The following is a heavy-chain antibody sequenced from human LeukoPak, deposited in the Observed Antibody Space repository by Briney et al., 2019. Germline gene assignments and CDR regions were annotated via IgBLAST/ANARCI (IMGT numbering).Heavy chain of an antibody. Sequence: GGSLRLSCAASGLAFSSYATSWVRQAPGKGLEWVSAISGSSGHTYYADSVKGRFAISRDNSKNTLYLQMNSLRAEDTAVYYCAKVGFSEMEWLLYSDHWGQGTLVTVSS. V-gene: IGHV3-23*01. J-gene: IGHJ4*02. CDR3: AKVGFSEMEWLLYSDH. CDR2: ISGSSGHT. D-gene: IGHD3-3*01. CDR1: GLAFSSYA.